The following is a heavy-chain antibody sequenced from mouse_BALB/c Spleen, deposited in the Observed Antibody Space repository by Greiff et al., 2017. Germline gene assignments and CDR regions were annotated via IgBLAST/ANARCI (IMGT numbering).Heavy chain of an antibody. Sequence: LVKTGASVKISCKASGYSFTGYYMHWVKQSHGKSLEWIGYISCYNGATSYNQKFKGKATFTVDTSSSTAYMQFNSLTSDDSAVYYCARARDPARYAMDYWGQGTSVTVSS. V-gene: IGHV1S34*01. J-gene: IGHJ4*01. CDR3: ARARDPARYAMDY. CDR2: ISCYNGAT. CDR1: GYSFTGYY.